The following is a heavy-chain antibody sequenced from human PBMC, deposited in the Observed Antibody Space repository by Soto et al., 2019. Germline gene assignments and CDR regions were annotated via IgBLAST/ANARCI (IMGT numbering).Heavy chain of an antibody. J-gene: IGHJ4*02. CDR3: ARTVSVSYYFDY. Sequence: ASETLSLTCAVYGGSFSGYYWSWIRQPPGKGLEWIGEINHSGSTNYNPSLKSRVTISVDTSKNQFSLKLSSVTAADTAVYYCARTVSVSYYFDYWGQGTLVTVSS. CDR2: INHSGST. CDR1: GGSFSGYY. V-gene: IGHV4-34*01. D-gene: IGHD3-3*02.